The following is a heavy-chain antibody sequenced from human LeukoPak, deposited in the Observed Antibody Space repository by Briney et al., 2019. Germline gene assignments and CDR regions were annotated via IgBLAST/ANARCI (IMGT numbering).Heavy chain of an antibody. J-gene: IGHJ4*02. CDR1: GFAFSSYA. Sequence: GGSLRLSCAASGFAFSSYAMSWVRQAPGKGLEWVSLISIGGGSTFYADSVKGRFTISRDNSKNTLHLQMNTLRAEDTAVYFCAKERSHGLFFDYWGQGSPVTVSS. D-gene: IGHD4-17*01. V-gene: IGHV3-23*01. CDR2: ISIGGGST. CDR3: AKERSHGLFFDY.